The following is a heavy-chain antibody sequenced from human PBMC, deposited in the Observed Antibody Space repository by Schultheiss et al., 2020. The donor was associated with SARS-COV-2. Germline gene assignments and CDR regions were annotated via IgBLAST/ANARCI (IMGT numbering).Heavy chain of an antibody. Sequence: ASVKVSCKASGYTFTSYGISWVRQAPGQGLEWMGWINPNSGGTNYAQKFQGRVTMTRDTSISTAYMELSRLRSDDTAVYYCARDEYSSGSDYWGQGTLVTVSS. J-gene: IGHJ4*02. D-gene: IGHD6-19*01. CDR2: INPNSGGT. V-gene: IGHV1-2*02. CDR3: ARDEYSSGSDY. CDR1: GYTFTSYG.